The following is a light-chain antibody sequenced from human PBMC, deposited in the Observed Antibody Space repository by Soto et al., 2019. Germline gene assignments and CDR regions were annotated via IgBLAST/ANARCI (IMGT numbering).Light chain of an antibody. J-gene: IGKJ1*01. CDR2: DAS. Sequence: DIQMTQSPSTLSASVGDRVTITCRASQSISSWLAWYQQKPGKAPKLLIYDASSLESGVPSRFSGSGSGTEFTLTISSLQPDDFATYYCQQHNSSPTWTFGQGTKVEIK. CDR1: QSISSW. CDR3: QQHNSSPTWT. V-gene: IGKV1-5*01.